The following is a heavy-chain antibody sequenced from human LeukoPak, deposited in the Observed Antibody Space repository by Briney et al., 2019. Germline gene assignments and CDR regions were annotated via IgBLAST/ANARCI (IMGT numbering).Heavy chain of an antibody. CDR2: INPNSGGT. CDR3: ARIRGGNNYHFDY. J-gene: IGHJ4*02. CDR1: GYTSTGYY. D-gene: IGHD1-26*01. Sequence: ASVKVSCKASGYTSTGYYMHWVRQAPGQGLEWMGWINPNSGGTNYAQKFQGRVTMTRDTSISTAYMELSRLRSDDTAVYYCARIRGGNNYHFDYWGQGTLVTVSS. V-gene: IGHV1-2*02.